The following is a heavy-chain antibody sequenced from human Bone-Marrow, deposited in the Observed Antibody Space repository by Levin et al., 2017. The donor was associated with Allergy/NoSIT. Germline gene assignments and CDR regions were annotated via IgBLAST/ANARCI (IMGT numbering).Heavy chain of an antibody. D-gene: IGHD6-19*01. CDR3: AGGYSSGWYWGAFDI. J-gene: IGHJ3*02. CDR2: IYYSGST. Sequence: SETLSLTCTVSGGSISSYYWSWIRQPPGKGLEWIGYIYYSGSTNYNPSLKSRVTISVDTSKNQFSLKLSSVTAADTAVYYCAGGYSSGWYWGAFDIWGQGTMVTVSS. V-gene: IGHV4-59*01. CDR1: GGSISSYY.